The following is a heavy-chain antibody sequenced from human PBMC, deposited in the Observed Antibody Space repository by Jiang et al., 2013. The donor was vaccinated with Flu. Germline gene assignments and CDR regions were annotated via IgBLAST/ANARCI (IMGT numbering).Heavy chain of an antibody. CDR1: AYSFTSYA. J-gene: IGHJ6*02. Sequence: QSGSELRKPGASVKVSCTASAYSFTSYALTWVRQAPGQGLEWMGWINTGNGDPTYAQAFTGRFVFSSDTSVSTAYLHISDLKAEDTAVYYCVREGYYFDTTGSPRSHGLDVWGQGPRSPSP. CDR2: INTGNGDP. CDR3: VREGYYFDTTGSPRSHGLDV. V-gene: IGHV7-4-1*02. D-gene: IGHD3-22*01.